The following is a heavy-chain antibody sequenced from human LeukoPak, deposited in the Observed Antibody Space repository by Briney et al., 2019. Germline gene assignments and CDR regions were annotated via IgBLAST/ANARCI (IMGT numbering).Heavy chain of an antibody. V-gene: IGHV3-21*01. J-gene: IGHJ4*02. CDR3: ARDLYYYDSSGHYLFDY. Sequence: PGGSLRLSCAASGFTFSSYSMNWVRQAPGKGLEWVSSISSSSSYIYYADSVKGRFTISRDNAKNSLYLQMNSLRAEDTAVYYCARDLYYYDSSGHYLFDYWGQGTLVTVSS. CDR2: ISSSSSYI. D-gene: IGHD3-22*01. CDR1: GFTFSSYS.